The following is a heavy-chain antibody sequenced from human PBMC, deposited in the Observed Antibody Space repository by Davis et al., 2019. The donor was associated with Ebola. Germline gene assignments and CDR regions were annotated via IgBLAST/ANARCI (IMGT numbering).Heavy chain of an antibody. Sequence: PGGSLRLSCAASGFTFSDYALHWVRQAPVKGLEWVAVISHDGSNTYYADSVKGRFTISRDDSKNTLYLQMGGLSAEDMAVYYCARGLHLGVSDFWGQGILVTVSS. CDR3: ARGLHLGVSDF. CDR2: ISHDGSNT. CDR1: GFTFSDYA. D-gene: IGHD3-16*01. J-gene: IGHJ4*02. V-gene: IGHV3-30*14.